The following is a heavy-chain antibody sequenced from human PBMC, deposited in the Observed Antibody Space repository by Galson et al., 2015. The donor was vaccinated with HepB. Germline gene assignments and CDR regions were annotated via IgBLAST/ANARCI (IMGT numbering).Heavy chain of an antibody. CDR3: AREVETTVTPTGYNWFDP. D-gene: IGHD4-17*01. CDR2: INSDGSST. CDR1: GFTFSSYW. J-gene: IGHJ5*02. Sequence: SLRLSCAASGFTFSSYWMHWVRQTPGKGLVWVSRINSDGSSTSYADSVKGRFTISRDNAKNTLHLQMNSLRAEDTAVYYCAREVETTVTPTGYNWFDPWGQGTLFTVSS. V-gene: IGHV3-74*01.